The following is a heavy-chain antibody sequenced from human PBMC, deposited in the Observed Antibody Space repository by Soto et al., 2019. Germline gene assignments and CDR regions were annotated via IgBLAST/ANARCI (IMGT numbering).Heavy chain of an antibody. V-gene: IGHV3-21*01. CDR3: ARDLWIDYSNTFDY. CDR1: GFTFSSYS. D-gene: IGHD4-4*01. Sequence: GGSLRLSCAASGFTFSSYSMNWVRQAPGKGLEWVSSISSSSSYIYYADSVKGRFTISRDNAKNSLYLQMNSLRAEDTAVYYCARDLWIDYSNTFDYWGQGTLVTVSS. CDR2: ISSSSSYI. J-gene: IGHJ4*02.